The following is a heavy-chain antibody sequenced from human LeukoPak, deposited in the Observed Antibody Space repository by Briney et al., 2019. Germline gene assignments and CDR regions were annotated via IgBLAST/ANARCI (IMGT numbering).Heavy chain of an antibody. CDR1: GYTFTSYA. Sequence: ASVKVSCKAPGYTFTSYAMNWVRRAPGQGLEWMGIINPSGGSTSYAQKFQGRVTMTRDTSTSTVYMELSSLRSEDTAVYYCARAYSTSSLDYWGQGTLVTVSS. J-gene: IGHJ4*02. D-gene: IGHD2-2*01. V-gene: IGHV1-46*01. CDR3: ARAYSTSSLDY. CDR2: INPSGGST.